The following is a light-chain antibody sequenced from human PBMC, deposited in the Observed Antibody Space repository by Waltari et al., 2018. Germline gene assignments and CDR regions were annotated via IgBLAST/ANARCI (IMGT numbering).Light chain of an antibody. V-gene: IGKV3-15*01. Sequence: EVVMTQSPATLSVSPGERATLSCRASHSVNTNLAWYQQKPGQAPRLVIFDASTRATGIPARFSGSGSGTEFTLTISSLQPEDFATYYCQQSYSTPLTFGGGTKVEIK. CDR3: QQSYSTPLT. CDR2: DAS. J-gene: IGKJ4*01. CDR1: HSVNTN.